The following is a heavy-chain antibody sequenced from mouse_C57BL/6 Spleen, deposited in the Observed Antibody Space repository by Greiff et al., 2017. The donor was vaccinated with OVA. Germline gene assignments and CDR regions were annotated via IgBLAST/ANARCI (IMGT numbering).Heavy chain of an antibody. CDR1: GFTFSDYG. J-gene: IGHJ1*03. CDR3: ASSFYYGSSYHGFDV. CDR2: ISSGSSTI. Sequence: EVKLVESGGGLVKPGGSLKLSCAASGFTFSDYGMHWVRQAPEKGLEWVAYISSGSSTIYYADTVKGRFTISRDNAKNTLFLQMTSLRSEDTAMYYCASSFYYGSSYHGFDVWGTGTTVTVSS. D-gene: IGHD1-1*01. V-gene: IGHV5-17*01.